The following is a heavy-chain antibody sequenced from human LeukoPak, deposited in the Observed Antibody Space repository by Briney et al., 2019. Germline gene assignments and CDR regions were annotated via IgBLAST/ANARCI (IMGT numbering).Heavy chain of an antibody. J-gene: IGHJ4*02. CDR2: ISGSGGST. CDR3: AKAPLDGYNFDY. Sequence: GGSLRLSCAASGFTFSSYAMSWVRQAPGKGLEWVSAISGSGGSTYYANSVKGRFTISRDNSKNTLYLQMNSLRAEDTAVYYCAKAPLDGYNFDYWGQGTLVTVSS. D-gene: IGHD5-24*01. V-gene: IGHV3-23*01. CDR1: GFTFSSYA.